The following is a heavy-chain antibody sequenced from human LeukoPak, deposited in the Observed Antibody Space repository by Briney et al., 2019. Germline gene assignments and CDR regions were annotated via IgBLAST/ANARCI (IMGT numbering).Heavy chain of an antibody. Sequence: ASVKVSCKASGCTFTSYDINWVRQATGQGLEWMGWMNPNSGNTGYAQKFQGRVTMTRNTSISTAYMELSSLRSEDTAVYYCARGLEYNWNYEGWFDPWGQGTLVTVSS. CDR2: MNPNSGNT. CDR1: GCTFTSYD. V-gene: IGHV1-8*01. D-gene: IGHD1-7*01. CDR3: ARGLEYNWNYEGWFDP. J-gene: IGHJ5*02.